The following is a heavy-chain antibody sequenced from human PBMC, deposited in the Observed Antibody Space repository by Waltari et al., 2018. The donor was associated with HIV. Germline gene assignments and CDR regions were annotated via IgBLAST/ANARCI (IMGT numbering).Heavy chain of an antibody. Sequence: QVQLVESGGGAVQPGGSLTLSCAASGFSFSSYAMHRDRQSPGKGLEWVALLRYDGSDECYSESVKGRFTISRDNFKNTLYLQMNSLRVEDTAVYYCAKAPNVIQPSYYYYGMDVWGQGTTVTVPS. CDR1: GFSFSSYA. J-gene: IGHJ6*02. V-gene: IGHV3-30*02. CDR2: LRYDGSDE. CDR3: AKAPNVIQPSYYYYGMDV.